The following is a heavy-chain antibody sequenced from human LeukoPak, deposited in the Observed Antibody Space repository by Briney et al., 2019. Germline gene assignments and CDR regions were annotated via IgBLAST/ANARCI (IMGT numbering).Heavy chain of an antibody. V-gene: IGHV4-34*01. CDR1: GGSFSGYY. CDR3: ARVGPLQYCSSTSCYSTYYYYGMDV. CDR2: INHSGST. D-gene: IGHD2-2*01. J-gene: IGHJ6*02. Sequence: SETLSLTCAVYGGSFSGYYWSWIRQPPGEGLEWIGEINHSGSTNYNPSLKSRVTISVDTSKNQSSLKLSSVTAADTAVYYCARVGPLQYCSSTSCYSTYYYYGMDVWGQGTTVTVSS.